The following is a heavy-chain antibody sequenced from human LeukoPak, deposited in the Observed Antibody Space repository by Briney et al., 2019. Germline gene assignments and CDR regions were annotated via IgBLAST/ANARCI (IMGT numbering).Heavy chain of an antibody. D-gene: IGHD1-1*01. CDR3: ARDKIEGPTKLDY. V-gene: IGHV3-7*01. CDR2: IKQDESEK. CDR1: GFTFSSYW. J-gene: IGHJ4*02. Sequence: GGSLRLSCAASGFTFSSYWMSWVRQAPGKGLEWVANIKQDESEKYVDSLNGRFTISRDNAKNSLYLQMNSLRAEDTAVYYCARDKIEGPTKLDYWGQGILVTVSS.